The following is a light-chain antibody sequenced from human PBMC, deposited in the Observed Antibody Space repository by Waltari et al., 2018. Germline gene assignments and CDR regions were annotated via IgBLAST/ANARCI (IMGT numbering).Light chain of an antibody. Sequence: QSVLTQPPSASETPGQRVIISCSGSSSNLGSNYLYWYQQLPGTAPKLLIYRNNQRPSGGPGRFSASKAGTSASLAISGIRSEDEAVYYCASWDDSHYVFGTGTQVTVL. V-gene: IGLV1-47*01. J-gene: IGLJ1*01. CDR1: SSNLGSNY. CDR3: ASWDDSHYV. CDR2: RNN.